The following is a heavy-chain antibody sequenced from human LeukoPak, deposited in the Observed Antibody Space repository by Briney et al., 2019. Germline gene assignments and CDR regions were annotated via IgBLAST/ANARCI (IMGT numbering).Heavy chain of an antibody. Sequence: ASVKVSCKASGGTFSSYAISWVRQAPGQGLEWMGWISAYNGNTNYAQKLQGRVTMTTDTSTSTAYMELRSLRSDDTAVYYCARDRLLWFGELNPYYYYYYMDVWGKGTTVTISS. CDR3: ARDRLLWFGELNPYYYYYYMDV. V-gene: IGHV1-18*01. J-gene: IGHJ6*03. CDR1: GGTFSSYA. CDR2: ISAYNGNT. D-gene: IGHD3-10*01.